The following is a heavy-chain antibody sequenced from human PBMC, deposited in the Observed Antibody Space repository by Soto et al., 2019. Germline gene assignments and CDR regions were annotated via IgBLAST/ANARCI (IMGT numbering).Heavy chain of an antibody. Sequence: GGSLRLSCAASGFICGSYDMSWVRQAPGKGLEWVSTISSNSAYIYYTDALRGRFTISRDNAKNSLHLQMNSLRAEDTAVYYCTRDASRDSSARGWFDPWGPGTLVTVSS. J-gene: IGHJ5*02. CDR2: ISSNSAYI. V-gene: IGHV3-21*01. CDR3: TRDASRDSSARGWFDP. D-gene: IGHD6-13*01. CDR1: GFICGSYD.